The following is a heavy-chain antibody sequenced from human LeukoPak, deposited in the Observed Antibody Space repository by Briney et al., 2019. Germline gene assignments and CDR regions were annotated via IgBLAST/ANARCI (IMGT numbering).Heavy chain of an antibody. Sequence: VGSLRLSCEASGFTFSSHWMHWVRQVPGKGLVWVARIRGDENEIDYADSVKGRFTISRDNAKNTLYLQMNSLRVEGTAVYFCARGHVPGSTRHWDFWGQGTLVTVSS. V-gene: IGHV3-74*01. CDR1: GFTFSSHW. J-gene: IGHJ4*02. CDR2: IRGDENEI. D-gene: IGHD3-10*01. CDR3: ARGHVPGSTRHWDF.